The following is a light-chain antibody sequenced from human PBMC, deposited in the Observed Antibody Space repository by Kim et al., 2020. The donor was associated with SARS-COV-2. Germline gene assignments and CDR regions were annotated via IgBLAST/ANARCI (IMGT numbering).Light chain of an antibody. CDR3: QQSYSTPYT. Sequence: SASVGDRVTITCRASQSISSYLNWYQQKPGKAPKLLIYAATSLQSGVPSRFSGSGSGTDFTLTISSLQPEDFANYYCQQSYSTPYTFGQGTKLEIK. J-gene: IGKJ2*01. CDR1: QSISSY. CDR2: AAT. V-gene: IGKV1-39*01.